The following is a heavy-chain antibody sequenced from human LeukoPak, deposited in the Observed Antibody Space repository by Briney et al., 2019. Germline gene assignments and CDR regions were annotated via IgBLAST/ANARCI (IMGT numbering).Heavy chain of an antibody. CDR2: SNAGTGNT. J-gene: IGHJ4*02. V-gene: IGHV1-3*02. CDR1: GYTFTTYA. CDR3: ARGRYDSGGYYFDY. D-gene: IGHD3-22*01. Sequence: ASVKVSCKASGYTFTTYAMHWVRQAPGQRLEWMAWSNAGTGNTEYSPEFQGRVTITRDTSASTAYMELSGLRSEDMAVYYCARGRYDSGGYYFDYWGQGTLVTVSS.